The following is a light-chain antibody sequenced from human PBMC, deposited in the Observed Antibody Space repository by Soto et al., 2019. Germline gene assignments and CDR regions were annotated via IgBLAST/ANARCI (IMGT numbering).Light chain of an antibody. CDR2: DAS. J-gene: IGKJ4*01. Sequence: AIQLTQSPSSLSASVGDRVTITCRASQGVRSALAWYQHKPGRGPRLLIYDASTLQSGVPSRFSGSGSGTDFTLIISSLQPEDFATYYCQQFHSPALTFGGGTKLE. CDR1: QGVRSA. V-gene: IGKV1-13*02. CDR3: QQFHSPALT.